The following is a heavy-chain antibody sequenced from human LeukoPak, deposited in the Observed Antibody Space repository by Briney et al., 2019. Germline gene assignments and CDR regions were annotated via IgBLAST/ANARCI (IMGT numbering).Heavy chain of an antibody. V-gene: IGHV3-66*01. D-gene: IGHD4-17*01. J-gene: IGHJ4*02. Sequence: GGSLRLSCAASGFTVSGNYMTWVRQAPGKRLECVSVIYSGGSTYYADSVEGRFTISRDNSKNTLYLQMNSLRAEDTAVYYCASGLRFSFDYWGQGTLVTVSS. CDR1: GFTVSGNY. CDR3: ASGLRFSFDY. CDR2: IYSGGST.